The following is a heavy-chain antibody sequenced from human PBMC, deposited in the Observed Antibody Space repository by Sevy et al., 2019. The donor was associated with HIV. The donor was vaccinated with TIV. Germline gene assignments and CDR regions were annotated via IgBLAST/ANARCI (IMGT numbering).Heavy chain of an antibody. CDR2: IYYSGTT. CDR3: ARYCISTSPHNWFDP. V-gene: IGHV4-30-4*01. Sequence: SETLSLTCTVSGGSISSGDYYWSWMRQPPGKGLEWIGYIYYSGTTYYNPSLKSRVTISVDTSKNHFSLILNSVTAADTAVYYFARYCISTSPHNWFDPWGQGTLVTVSS. D-gene: IGHD2-2*01. CDR1: GGSISSGDYY. J-gene: IGHJ5*02.